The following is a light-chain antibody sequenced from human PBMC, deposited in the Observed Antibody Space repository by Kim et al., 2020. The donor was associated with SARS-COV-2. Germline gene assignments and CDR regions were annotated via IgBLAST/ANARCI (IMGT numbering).Light chain of an antibody. CDR3: QQYATSPRT. CDR2: GAS. V-gene: IGKV3-20*01. CDR1: QSVSSNY. Sequence: SPGERATLSCRASQSVSSNYLAWYQQKRGQTPRLLFYGASSRTTGIPDRFSGSGSGTDFTLTISRLEPEDFAVYYCQQYATSPRTFGKGTKVDIK. J-gene: IGKJ1*01.